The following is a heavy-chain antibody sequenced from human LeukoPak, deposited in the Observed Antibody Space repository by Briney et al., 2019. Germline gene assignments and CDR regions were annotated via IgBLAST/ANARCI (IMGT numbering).Heavy chain of an antibody. CDR2: IFHTGAT. CDR1: GDFISNGYY. Sequence: SETLSFTCAVSGDFISNGYYWGWIRQPPGKGLEWIGGIFHTGATYYNPSLKSRITMSVDASKNQFSLEVRSMTAADTAFYYCARGRSGYGGNSGVANFDCWGQGTLVTVSS. J-gene: IGHJ4*02. V-gene: IGHV4-38-2*01. D-gene: IGHD4-23*01. CDR3: ARGRSGYGGNSGVANFDC.